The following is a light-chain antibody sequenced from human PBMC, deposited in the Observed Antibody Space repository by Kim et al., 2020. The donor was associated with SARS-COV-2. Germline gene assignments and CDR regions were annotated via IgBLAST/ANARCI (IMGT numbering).Light chain of an antibody. J-gene: IGLJ3*02. CDR1: AGAFTSRHY. CDR3: LLYYSGDRV. Sequence: PGGTVTLPGDSSAGAFTSRHYPYWVQQRPGQAPRTLIYDTNRKHSWTPARFSGSLLGGQPALTLSGALPEDEADYYCLLYYSGDRVFGRGTQLTVL. CDR2: DTN. V-gene: IGLV7-46*01.